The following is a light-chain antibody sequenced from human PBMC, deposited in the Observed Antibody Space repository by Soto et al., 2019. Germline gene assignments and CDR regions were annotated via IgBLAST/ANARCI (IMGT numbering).Light chain of an antibody. Sequence: EIMMTQSPATPSVSPGEIATLSCRAIQSVSSKLAWYQQKPGQAPRLLIYGASTRATGIPARFSGSGSGTEFTLTISSLQSEDFAVYYCQQYNNWPPWTFRHVTKVDIK. CDR1: QSVSSK. J-gene: IGKJ1*01. V-gene: IGKV3-15*01. CDR3: QQYNNWPPWT. CDR2: GAS.